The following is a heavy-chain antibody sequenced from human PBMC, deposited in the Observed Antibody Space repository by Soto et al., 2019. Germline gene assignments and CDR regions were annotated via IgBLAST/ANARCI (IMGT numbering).Heavy chain of an antibody. D-gene: IGHD2-2*01. CDR3: AKDNSYADYYYYGMDV. Sequence: TGGSLRLSCAASGFTFSSYGMHWVRQAPGKGLEWVAVISYDGSKKYYADSVKGRFTISRDNSKNTLYLQMNSLRAEDTAVYYCAKDNSYADYYYYGMDVWGQGTTVTVSS. CDR2: ISYDGSKK. V-gene: IGHV3-30*18. J-gene: IGHJ6*02. CDR1: GFTFSSYG.